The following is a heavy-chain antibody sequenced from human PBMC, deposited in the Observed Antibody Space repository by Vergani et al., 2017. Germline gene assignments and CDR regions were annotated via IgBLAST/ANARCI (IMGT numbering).Heavy chain of an antibody. CDR2: ISGNNDDV. CDR3: VRDVRVSRT. J-gene: IGHJ3*01. CDR1: GFIFQNYT. Sequence: VNLVGSGGGVVQPGRSLRLSCATYGFIFQNYTMHWVRQAPGKGLEWVSSISGNNDDVYYADSVKGRFTISRDNAKNSLYLDMSSLRAEDTAVYYCVRDVRVSRTWGQGTVVAVSS. V-gene: IGHV3-21*01.